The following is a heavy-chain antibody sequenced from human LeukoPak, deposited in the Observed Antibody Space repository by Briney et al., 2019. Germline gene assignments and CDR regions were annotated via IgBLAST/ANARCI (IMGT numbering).Heavy chain of an antibody. CDR2: ISAYNGNT. CDR1: GYTFTSYG. D-gene: IGHD3-22*01. Sequence: GASVKVSCKASGYTFTSYGISWVRQAPGQGLEWMGWISAYNGNTNYAQKLQGRVTMTTDTSTSTAYMELRSLRSDDTAVYYCARDSYYDSSGYYPYWGQGTLVTVSS. J-gene: IGHJ4*02. CDR3: ARDSYYDSSGYYPY. V-gene: IGHV1-18*01.